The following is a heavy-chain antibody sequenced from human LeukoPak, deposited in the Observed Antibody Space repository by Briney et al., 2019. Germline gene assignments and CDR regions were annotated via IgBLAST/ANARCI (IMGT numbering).Heavy chain of an antibody. CDR3: AKDVGYYGSGSYSYFDY. D-gene: IGHD3-10*01. J-gene: IGHJ4*02. V-gene: IGHV3-23*01. Sequence: LTGGSLRLSCAASGFTVSSNYMSWVRQAPGKGLEWVSAISGSGGSTYYADSVKGRFTISRDNSKNTLYLQMNSLRAEDTAVYYCAKDVGYYGSGSYSYFDYWGQGTLVTVSS. CDR1: GFTVSSNY. CDR2: ISGSGGST.